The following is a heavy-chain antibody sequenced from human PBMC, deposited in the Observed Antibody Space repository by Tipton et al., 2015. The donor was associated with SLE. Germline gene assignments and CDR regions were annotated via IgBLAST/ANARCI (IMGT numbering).Heavy chain of an antibody. CDR1: GGSISSGGYY. D-gene: IGHD3-3*01. J-gene: IGHJ4*02. CDR3: AREEVTIFGVVSD. V-gene: IGHV4-31*03. CDR2: IYYSGST. Sequence: TLSLTCTVSGGSISSGGYYWSWIRQHPGKGLEWIGYIYYSGSTYYNPSLKSRVTISVDTSKNQFSLKLSSVTAADTAVYYCAREEVTIFGVVSDWGQGTLVTVSS.